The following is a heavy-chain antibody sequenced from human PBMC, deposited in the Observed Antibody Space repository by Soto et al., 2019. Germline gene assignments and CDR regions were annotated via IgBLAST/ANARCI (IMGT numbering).Heavy chain of an antibody. CDR1: GFTFSNAW. Sequence: EVQLVESGGGLVKPGGSLRLSCAASGFTFSNAWMSWVRQAPGKGLEWVGRIKSKTDGGTTDYAAPVKGRFTISRDDSKNTLYLQMNSLKTEDTAVYYCTTDLLGYYDSSGYSALVPYYYYYGMDVWGQGTTVTVSS. J-gene: IGHJ6*02. V-gene: IGHV3-15*01. D-gene: IGHD3-22*01. CDR3: TTDLLGYYDSSGYSALVPYYYYYGMDV. CDR2: IKSKTDGGTT.